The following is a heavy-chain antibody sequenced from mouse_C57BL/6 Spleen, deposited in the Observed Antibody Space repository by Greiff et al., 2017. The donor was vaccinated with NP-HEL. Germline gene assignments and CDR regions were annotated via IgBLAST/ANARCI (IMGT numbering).Heavy chain of an antibody. V-gene: IGHV1-69*01. D-gene: IGHD1-1*01. CDR2: IDPSDSYT. J-gene: IGHJ3*01. CDR1: GYTFTSYW. CDR3: ARVLDYGSSYKFAY. Sequence: QVQLKQPGAELVMPGASVKLSCKASGYTFTSYWMHWVKQRPGQGLEWIGEIDPSDSYTNYNQKFKGKSTLTVDKSSSTAYMQLSSLTSEDSAVYYCARVLDYGSSYKFAYWGQGTLVTVSA.